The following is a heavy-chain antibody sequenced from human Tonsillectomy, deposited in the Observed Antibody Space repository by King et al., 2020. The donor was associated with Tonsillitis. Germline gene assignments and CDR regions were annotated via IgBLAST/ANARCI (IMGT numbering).Heavy chain of an antibody. CDR1: GGSISSSSYY. J-gene: IGHJ4*02. D-gene: IGHD5-18*01. V-gene: IGHV4-39*07. CDR2: IYYSGRT. CDR3: ASTPWIQLSGFDY. Sequence: QLQESGPGLVKSSETLSLTCTVSGGSISSSSYYWGWNRQPPGKGLEWIGNIYYSGRTYYNPSLKSRVTILVDTSKNQFSLKLSYVAAADTAVYYCASTPWIQLSGFDYWGQGTLVTVSS.